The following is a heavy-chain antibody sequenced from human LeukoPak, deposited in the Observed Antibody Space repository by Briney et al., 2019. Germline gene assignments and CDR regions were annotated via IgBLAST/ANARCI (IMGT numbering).Heavy chain of an antibody. D-gene: IGHD5-18*01. Sequence: GGSLRLSCAASGFIFSTYWMSWVRQAPGKGLEWVANIKQDGGDKYYVDSVKGQFTISRDNAKNSLYLQMNSLRAEDTAVYYCARDPGGGYSFGFDYWGQGTLVAVSS. V-gene: IGHV3-7*01. CDR3: ARDPGGGYSFGFDY. CDR1: GFIFSTYW. J-gene: IGHJ4*02. CDR2: IKQDGGDK.